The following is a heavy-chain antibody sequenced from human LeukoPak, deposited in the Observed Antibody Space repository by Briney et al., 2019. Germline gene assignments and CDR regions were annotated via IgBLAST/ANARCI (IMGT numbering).Heavy chain of an antibody. J-gene: IGHJ4*02. CDR3: ARGLDASMETAYDY. V-gene: IGHV1-69*05. D-gene: IGHD5-18*01. CDR2: ISPIFGTS. Sequence: SVKVSCKASGGSFNAYAISWVRQAPGQGLEWMGGISPIFGTSNYAQKLQGRVTISTDESTSTAYMEVSSLRSEDTAIYYCARGLDASMETAYDYWGQGTLVTVSS. CDR1: GGSFNAYA.